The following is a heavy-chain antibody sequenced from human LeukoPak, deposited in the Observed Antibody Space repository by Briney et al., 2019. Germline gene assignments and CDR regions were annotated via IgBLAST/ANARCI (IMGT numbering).Heavy chain of an antibody. J-gene: IGHJ4*02. CDR2: IKVDGTFT. Sequence: GGSLRLSCAASGFSISNYWMHWVRHVPGKGLMWVSRIKVDGTFTTYADSVRGRFTVSRDNAKNTLYLQINSLRAEDTAVYYCAASDYFHYWGQGTLVTVSS. CDR3: AASDYFHY. D-gene: IGHD2-21*01. V-gene: IGHV3-74*01. CDR1: GFSISNYW.